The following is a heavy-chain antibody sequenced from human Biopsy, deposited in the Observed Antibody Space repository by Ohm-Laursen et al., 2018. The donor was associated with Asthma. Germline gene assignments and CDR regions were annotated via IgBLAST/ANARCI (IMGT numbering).Heavy chain of an antibody. CDR2: VNTGNGDT. V-gene: IGHV1-3*04. CDR3: ARTYYDFLTGQVKDVFGV. Sequence: GASVKASCKPSGYNFISFAIHWVRQAPGQRLEWMGWVNTGNGDTKYSQKIQGRVTITRDTSASTAYMELRSLRSEDTATYYCARTYYDFLTGQVKDVFGVWGQGTMVTVSS. D-gene: IGHD3-9*01. J-gene: IGHJ3*01. CDR1: GYNFISFA.